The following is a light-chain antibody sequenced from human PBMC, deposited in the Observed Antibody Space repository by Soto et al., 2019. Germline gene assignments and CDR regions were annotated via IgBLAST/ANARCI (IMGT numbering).Light chain of an antibody. J-gene: IGKJ1*01. CDR2: GSS. CDR3: QQFGSSPWT. CDR1: QSISSSS. V-gene: IGKV3-20*01. Sequence: EIVLMQSPGTLSLSPGERATLSCRASQSISSSSLAWYQQKAGQSPRLLIYGSSSRATGIPDRFGGSGSGTDFTLTISRLEPEDLAVYFCQQFGSSPWTFGQGTKVAIK.